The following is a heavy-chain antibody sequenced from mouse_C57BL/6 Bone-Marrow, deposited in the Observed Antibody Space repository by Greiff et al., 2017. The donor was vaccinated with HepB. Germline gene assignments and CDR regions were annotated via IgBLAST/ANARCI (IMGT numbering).Heavy chain of an antibody. CDR2: IYPGSGST. CDR3: ANFYYDYDGWFAY. D-gene: IGHD2-4*01. V-gene: IGHV1-55*01. CDR1: GYTFTSYW. J-gene: IGHJ3*01. Sequence: VQLQQPGAELVKPGASVKMSCKASGYTFTSYWITWVKQRPGQGLEWIGDIYPGSGSTNYNEKFKSKATLTVDTSSSTAYMQLSILTSEDSAVYYCANFYYDYDGWFAYWGQGTLVTVSA.